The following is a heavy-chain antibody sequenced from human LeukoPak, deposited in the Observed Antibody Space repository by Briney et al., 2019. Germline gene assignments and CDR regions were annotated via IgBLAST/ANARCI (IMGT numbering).Heavy chain of an antibody. CDR3: ATGYCSSTSCYGGTVGPNYGMDV. V-gene: IGHV1-46*01. J-gene: IGHJ6*04. CDR2: VNARGVST. Sequence: ASEKVSCKASVYTFTSYYMYWVRQAPGQGLEWIGIVNARGVSTSYAQKFQGTVTLTRDTSTSTVYMELSSLRSEDTAVYYCATGYCSSTSCYGGTVGPNYGMDVWGKGTTVTVSS. D-gene: IGHD2-2*01. CDR1: VYTFTSYY.